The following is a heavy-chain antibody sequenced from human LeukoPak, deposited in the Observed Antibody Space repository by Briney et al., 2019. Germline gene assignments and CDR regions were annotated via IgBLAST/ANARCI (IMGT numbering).Heavy chain of an antibody. D-gene: IGHD2-2*01. V-gene: IGHV5-51*01. J-gene: IGHJ4*02. CDR3: ARGRYCTSTSCSHFDY. CDR2: IYPGDSDT. CDR1: GYSFTNYW. Sequence: GESLKISCKGSGYSFTNYWTAWVRQMPGRGLEWMGIIYPGDSDTRYSPSFQGQVTISGGRSISTAYLQWSSLKASDTAMYYCARGRYCTSTSCSHFDYWGQGTLVTVSS.